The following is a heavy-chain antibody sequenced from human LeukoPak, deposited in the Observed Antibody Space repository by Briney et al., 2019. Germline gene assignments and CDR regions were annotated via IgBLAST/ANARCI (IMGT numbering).Heavy chain of an antibody. Sequence: PGGSLRLSCSASGFTFSSNAMHWVRQAPGKGLEYVSAISGNGGSTYYADSVKGRFTISRDNSKNTLYLRMSSLRAEDTAVYYCVKDLGQQWLVSYFDYWGQGTLVTVSS. CDR2: ISGNGGST. V-gene: IGHV3-64D*06. J-gene: IGHJ4*02. CDR3: VKDLGQQWLVSYFDY. D-gene: IGHD6-19*01. CDR1: GFTFSSNA.